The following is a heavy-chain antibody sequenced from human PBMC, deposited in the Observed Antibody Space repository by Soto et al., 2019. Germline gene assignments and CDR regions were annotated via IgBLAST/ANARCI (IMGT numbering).Heavy chain of an antibody. CDR1: GFTFRSYW. J-gene: IGHJ5*01. CDR2: IRPDGSEK. Sequence: EVQVVESGGGLVQPGGSLRVSCVGSGFTFRSYWMSWVRQAPGKGLEWVANIRPDGSEKYYVDSVKGRFTISRDNAKTSLYLQMRRLRAEDTAVYYCGMEEGATVANNWFDSWGQGALVTVSS. CDR3: GMEEGATVANNWFDS. V-gene: IGHV3-7*03. D-gene: IGHD4-17*01.